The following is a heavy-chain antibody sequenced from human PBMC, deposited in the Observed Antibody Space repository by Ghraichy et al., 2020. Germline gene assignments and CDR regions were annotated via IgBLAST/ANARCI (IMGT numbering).Heavy chain of an antibody. J-gene: IGHJ6*02. CDR2: ISYDGNNK. CDR1: GFTFSRYG. CDR3: AKDAEFVRDIAVDYYYGMDV. Sequence: GESLNISCAASGFTFSRYGMHWVRQAPGKGLEWVAVISYDGNNKYYADSVKGRFTISRDTSRNTLFLQMNSLRAEDTAIYYCAKDAEFVRDIAVDYYYGMDVWGQGTTVTVSS. V-gene: IGHV3-30*18. D-gene: IGHD5-12*01.